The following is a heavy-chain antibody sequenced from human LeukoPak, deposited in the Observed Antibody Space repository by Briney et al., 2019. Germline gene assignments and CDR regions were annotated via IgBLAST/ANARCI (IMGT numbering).Heavy chain of an antibody. CDR1: GGSFSGYY. D-gene: IGHD3-10*01. CDR2: INHSGST. Sequence: PSETLSLTCAVYGGSFSGYYWSWIRQPPGKGLEWIGEINHSGSTNYNPSLKSRVTISVDTSKNQFSLKLSSVTAADTAVYYCANLRTYYYGSGRRRGPEFDPWGQGTLVTVSS. CDR3: ANLRTYYYGSGRRRGPEFDP. J-gene: IGHJ5*02. V-gene: IGHV4-34*01.